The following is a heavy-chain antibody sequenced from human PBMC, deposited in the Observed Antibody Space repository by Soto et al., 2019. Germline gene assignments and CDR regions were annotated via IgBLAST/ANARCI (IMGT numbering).Heavy chain of an antibody. CDR3: ARDLKNGYSTIWNYGY. CDR2: INAGNGNT. J-gene: IGHJ4*02. D-gene: IGHD1-7*01. Sequence: ASVKVSCKASGYTFSSYAMHWVRQAPGQRLEWMGWINAGNGNTKYSQKFQGRVTITRDTSASTAYMELSSLRSEDTAVYYCARDLKNGYSTIWNYGYCRQGPLVTVSS. CDR1: GYTFSSYA. V-gene: IGHV1-3*01.